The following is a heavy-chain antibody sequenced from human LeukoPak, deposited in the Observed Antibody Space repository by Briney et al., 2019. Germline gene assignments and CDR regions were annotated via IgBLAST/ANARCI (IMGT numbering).Heavy chain of an antibody. CDR2: IYYSGST. CDR1: GGSISSYY. V-gene: IGHV4-59*01. D-gene: IGHD5-24*01. J-gene: IGHJ6*02. CDR3: ARDRGVEMAFRSFPYYYYYGMDV. Sequence: SETLSLTCTVSGGSISSYYWSWIRQPPGKGLEWIGYIYYSGSTNYNPSLKSRVTISVDTSKNQFSLKLSSVTAADTAVNYCARDRGVEMAFRSFPYYYYYGMDVWGQGTTVTVSS.